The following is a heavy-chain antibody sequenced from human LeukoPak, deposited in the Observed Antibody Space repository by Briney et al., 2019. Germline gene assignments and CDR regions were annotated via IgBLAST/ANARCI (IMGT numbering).Heavy chain of an antibody. CDR1: GFTFSSFT. D-gene: IGHD6-19*01. V-gene: IGHV3-30-3*01. Sequence: GGSLRLSCAASGFTFSSFTMYWVRQAPGKGLEWVTVISDDGNNKYYADSVKGRFTISRDNSNKILYLQMHNLRAEDTAVYYCAKGVGGSSGWYYFDYWGQGALVTVSS. CDR2: ISDDGNNK. J-gene: IGHJ4*02. CDR3: AKGVGGSSGWYYFDY.